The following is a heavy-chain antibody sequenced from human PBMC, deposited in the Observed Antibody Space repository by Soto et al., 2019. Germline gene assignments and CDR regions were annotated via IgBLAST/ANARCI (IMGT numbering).Heavy chain of an antibody. CDR3: ARDEYYDPSGPPYDY. CDR2: ISSDGTKK. D-gene: IGHD3-16*01. J-gene: IGHJ4*02. CDR1: GFTFSSYA. V-gene: IGHV3-30-3*01. Sequence: GGSLRLSCAASGFTFSSYAMHWVRRAPGKGLEWVAVISSDGTKKSYADSVKGRFTISRDNSKDTLFLQMNSLRTEDTAVYYCARDEYYDPSGPPYDYWGQGSLVTVSS.